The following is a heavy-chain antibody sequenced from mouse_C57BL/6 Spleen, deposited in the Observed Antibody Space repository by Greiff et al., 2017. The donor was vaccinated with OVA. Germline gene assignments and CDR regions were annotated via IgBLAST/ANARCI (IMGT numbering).Heavy chain of an antibody. J-gene: IGHJ4*01. CDR3: ARGCYDAMDY. CDR2: IGPSSGGT. V-gene: IGHV1-72*01. Sequence: VQLQQPGAELVKPGASVKLSCKASGYTFTSYWMHWVKQRPGRGLEWMGRIGPSSGGTKYNEKFKSKVTLTVDKPTSTADMQLSSLTSEDSAVYYCARGCYDAMDYWGQGTTVTVSS. CDR1: GYTFTSYW.